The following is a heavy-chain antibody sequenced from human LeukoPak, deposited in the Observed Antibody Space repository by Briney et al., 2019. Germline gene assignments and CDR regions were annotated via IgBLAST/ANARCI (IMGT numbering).Heavy chain of an antibody. D-gene: IGHD3-16*01. CDR3: AKDHVEGSWGDYYYYYLDV. CDR2: IFYDGSNK. CDR1: GFTFSDYN. V-gene: IGHV3-30*18. J-gene: IGHJ6*03. Sequence: PGGSLRLSCAASGFTFSDYNMNWLRQAPGKGLEWVAVIFYDGSNKYHADSVKGRFTVSRDNSKNTLYLQVNSLRVEDTAVYYCAKDHVEGSWGDYYYYYLDVWGKGITVTMSS.